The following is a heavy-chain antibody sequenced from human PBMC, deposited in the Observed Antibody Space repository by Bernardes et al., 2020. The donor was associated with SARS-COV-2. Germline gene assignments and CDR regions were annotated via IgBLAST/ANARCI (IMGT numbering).Heavy chain of an antibody. CDR3: VRGYTGVPTSIQFDQ. CDR1: GFTFNSYS. D-gene: IGHD3-16*02. J-gene: IGHJ4*02. Sequence: GPLRLSCAASGFTFNSYSMNWVRQTPGKGLEWVASINLNSDYIYYAVSVRGRFTISRDNAQNSLFLQMNSLRAEDTALYYCVRGYTGVPTSIQFDQWGRGTLVTVSS. CDR2: INLNSDYI. V-gene: IGHV3-21*01.